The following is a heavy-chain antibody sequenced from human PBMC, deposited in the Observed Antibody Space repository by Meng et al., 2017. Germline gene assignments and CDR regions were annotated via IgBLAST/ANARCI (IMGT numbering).Heavy chain of an antibody. CDR3: ARTIFAVVTNVGYYGMDV. D-gene: IGHD3-3*01. CDR2: INAGNGNT. CDR1: AYPFTIYP. Sequence: PVAQSGACARDLGANVQVSRKASAYPFTIYPMHWVRQPPVQSLDWMGRINAGNGNTNYQQKFQRRVTITRETSASTGYMELSSLRAEDTAVYYCARTIFAVVTNVGYYGMDVWCQGTTVTVSS. J-gene: IGHJ6*02. V-gene: IGHV1-3*01.